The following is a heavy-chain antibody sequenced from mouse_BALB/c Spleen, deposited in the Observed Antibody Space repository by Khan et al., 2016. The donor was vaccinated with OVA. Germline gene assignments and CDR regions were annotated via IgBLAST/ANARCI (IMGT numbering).Heavy chain of an antibody. CDR2: INPSSGYT. V-gene: IGHV1-4*01. CDR1: GYTFTSYT. J-gene: IGHJ2*01. Sequence: QVQLKQSGAELARPGASVKMSCKASGYTFTSYTMHWVKQRPGQGLEWIGYINPSSGYTKYNQKFKDKDTLTADKSSSTAYMQLSNLTSEDSAGECYARTHERWGQGTTLTVSS. CDR3: ARTHER.